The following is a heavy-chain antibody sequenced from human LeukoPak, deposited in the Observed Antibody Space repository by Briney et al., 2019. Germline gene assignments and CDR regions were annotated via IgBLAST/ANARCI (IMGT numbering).Heavy chain of an antibody. D-gene: IGHD2-2*01. J-gene: IGHJ4*02. CDR2: IWHDGSHK. V-gene: IGHV3-33*06. Sequence: GGSLRLSCAASGFTFSNYGMYWVRQAPGKGLEWVAVIWHDGSHKYYAESVKGRFTISRDNFNNTLYLQLTSLRAEDTAVFYCAKASSASPSSLNFWGQGTLVTVSS. CDR3: AKASSASPSSLNF. CDR1: GFTFSNYG.